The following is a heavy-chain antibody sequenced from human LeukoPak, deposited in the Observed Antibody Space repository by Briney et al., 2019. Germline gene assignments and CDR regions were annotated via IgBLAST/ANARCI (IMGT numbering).Heavy chain of an antibody. D-gene: IGHD3-10*01. CDR2: IIPIFGTA. CDR3: ARDLNPYYYGSGDFDY. Sequence: GASVKVSCKASGGTFSSYAISWGRQAPGQGLEWMGRIIPIFGTANYAQKFQGRVTITTDESTSTAYMELSSLRSEDTAVYYCARDLNPYYYGSGDFDYWGQGTLVTVSS. J-gene: IGHJ4*02. V-gene: IGHV1-69*05. CDR1: GGTFSSYA.